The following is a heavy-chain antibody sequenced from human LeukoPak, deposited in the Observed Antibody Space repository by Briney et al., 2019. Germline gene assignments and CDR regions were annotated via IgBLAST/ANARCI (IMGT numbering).Heavy chain of an antibody. CDR1: GGSISSYY. CDR2: INHSGST. J-gene: IGHJ3*02. V-gene: IGHV4-34*01. Sequence: PSETLSLTCTVSGGSISSYYWSWIRQPPGKGLEWIGEINHSGSTNYNPSLKSRVTISVDTSKNQFSLKLSSVTAADTAVYYCARGLKLRYFDWLFHDAFDIRGQGTMVTVSS. CDR3: ARGLKLRYFDWLFHDAFDI. D-gene: IGHD3-9*01.